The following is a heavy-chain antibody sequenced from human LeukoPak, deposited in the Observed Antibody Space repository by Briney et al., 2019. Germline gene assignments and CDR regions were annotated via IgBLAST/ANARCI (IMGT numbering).Heavy chain of an antibody. V-gene: IGHV5-51*01. CDR1: GYSFTSYW. Sequence: GESLKISCKGSGYSFTSYWIGWVRQMPGKGLEWMGIIYPGDSDTRYSPSFQGQVTISAAKSISTAYLQWSSLKASDTAMYYCARQKGDIVVVPAAILGSDAFDIWGQGTMVTVSS. J-gene: IGHJ3*02. D-gene: IGHD2-2*02. CDR3: ARQKGDIVVVPAAILGSDAFDI. CDR2: IYPGDSDT.